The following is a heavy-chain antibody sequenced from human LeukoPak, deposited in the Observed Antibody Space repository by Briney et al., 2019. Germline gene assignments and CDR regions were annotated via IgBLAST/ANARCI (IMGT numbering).Heavy chain of an antibody. V-gene: IGHV4-59*08. D-gene: IGHD3-22*01. Sequence: SETLSLTCTVSGGSISSYYWSWIRQPPGKGLEWIGYIYYSGSTNYNPSLKSRVTISVDTSKNQFSLKLSSVTAADTAVYYCARALPFGYDSSGFFDYWGQGTLVTVSS. CDR1: GGSISSYY. CDR2: IYYSGST. J-gene: IGHJ4*02. CDR3: ARALPFGYDSSGFFDY.